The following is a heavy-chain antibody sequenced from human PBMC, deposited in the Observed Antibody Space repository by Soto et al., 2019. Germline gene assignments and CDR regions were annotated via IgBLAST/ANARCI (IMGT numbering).Heavy chain of an antibody. V-gene: IGHV4-34*01. D-gene: IGHD3-22*01. CDR1: GGSFSGYY. CDR2: INHSGST. J-gene: IGHJ5*02. Sequence: SETLSLTCAVYGGSFSGYYWSWIRQPPGKGLEWIGEINHSGSTNYNPSLKSRVTISVDTSKNQFSLKLSSVTAADTAVYYCARKMPTMIVVVIQNWFDPWGQGTLVTVS. CDR3: ARKMPTMIVVVIQNWFDP.